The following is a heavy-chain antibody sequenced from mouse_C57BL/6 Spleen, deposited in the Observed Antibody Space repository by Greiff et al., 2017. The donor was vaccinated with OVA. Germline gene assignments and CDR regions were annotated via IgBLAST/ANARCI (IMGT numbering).Heavy chain of an antibody. Sequence: QVQLKESGAELARPGASVKLSCKASGYTFTSYGISWVKQRTGQGLEWIGEIYPRSGNTYYNEKFKGKATLTADKSSSTAYMELRSLTSEDSAVYFCARSDPQNAMDYWGQGTSVTVSS. CDR3: ARSDPQNAMDY. CDR1: GYTFTSYG. V-gene: IGHV1-81*01. CDR2: IYPRSGNT. J-gene: IGHJ4*01.